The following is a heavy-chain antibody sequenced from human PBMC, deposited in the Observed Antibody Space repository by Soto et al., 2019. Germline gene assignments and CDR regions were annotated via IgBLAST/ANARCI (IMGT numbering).Heavy chain of an antibody. CDR3: ATSSDILTGSGY. V-gene: IGHV1-24*01. D-gene: IGHD3-9*01. Sequence: GASVKVSCKVSGYTLTELSMHWVRQAPGKGLEWMGGFDPEDGETIYAQKFQGRVTVTEDTSTDTAYMELSSLRSEDTAVYYCATSSDILTGSGYWGQGTLVTVSS. CDR1: GYTLTELS. CDR2: FDPEDGET. J-gene: IGHJ4*02.